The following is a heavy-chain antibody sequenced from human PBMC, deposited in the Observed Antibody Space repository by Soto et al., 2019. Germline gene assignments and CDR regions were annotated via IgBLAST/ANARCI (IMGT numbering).Heavy chain of an antibody. D-gene: IGHD6-19*01. Sequence: QVQLVQSGAEVKKPGASVKVSCKASGYTFTSYDINWVRQATGQGLEWMGWMNPNSGKTGYAQKYQGRVTMTRNTSINTDYMELSSLRSEDTAVYYYARERAVAGFDYWGQGTLVTVSS. CDR2: MNPNSGKT. V-gene: IGHV1-8*01. J-gene: IGHJ4*02. CDR3: ARERAVAGFDY. CDR1: GYTFTSYD.